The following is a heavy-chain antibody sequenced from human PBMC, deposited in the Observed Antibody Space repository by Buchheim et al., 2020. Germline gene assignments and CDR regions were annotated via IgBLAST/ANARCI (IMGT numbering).Heavy chain of an antibody. Sequence: QVQLQESGPGLVKPLETLSLTCSVSGVSISSGDDYWSWIRQPPGKGLEWIGYIHYRGNSFYNSSLKSRITMSLDTSKNQFSLRLSSVTAADTAVYYCARALDAPMVRYFDYWGQGTL. CDR2: IHYRGNS. CDR1: GVSISSGDDY. V-gene: IGHV4-30-4*08. J-gene: IGHJ4*02. D-gene: IGHD5-18*01. CDR3: ARALDAPMVRYFDY.